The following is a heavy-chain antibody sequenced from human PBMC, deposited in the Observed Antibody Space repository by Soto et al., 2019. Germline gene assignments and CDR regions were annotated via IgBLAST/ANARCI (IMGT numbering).Heavy chain of an antibody. Sequence: GESLKISCKGFGYSFTIQCISWVRQMPWKGLEWMGRIDPTDSYANYSPSFQGHVPISADKSITTAYLQWSSLKASDTATYYCARHRWRAAAGDYYYHGMDVWGQGTTVTVSS. V-gene: IGHV5-10-1*01. CDR1: GYSFTIQC. CDR3: ARHRWRAAAGDYYYHGMDV. D-gene: IGHD6-13*01. CDR2: IDPTDSYA. J-gene: IGHJ6*02.